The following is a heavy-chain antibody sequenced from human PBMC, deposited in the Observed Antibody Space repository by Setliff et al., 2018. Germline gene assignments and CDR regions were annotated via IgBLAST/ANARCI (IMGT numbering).Heavy chain of an antibody. CDR2: ITNYNGKT. J-gene: IGHJ4*02. V-gene: IGHV1-18*01. CDR1: GLTFTTFS. D-gene: IGHD3-3*01. Sequence: RASVKVSCKASGLTFTTFSISWVRQAPGQGLEWMGWITNYNGKTDYAQKFQDRVILTTDTSTNTAYMVLRNLRPDDKAIYYCATRTPVTFSGVVTTVWGQGSLVTVSS. CDR3: ATRTPVTFSGVVTTV.